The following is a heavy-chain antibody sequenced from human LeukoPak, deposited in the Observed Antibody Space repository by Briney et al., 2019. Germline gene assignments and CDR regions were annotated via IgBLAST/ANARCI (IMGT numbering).Heavy chain of an antibody. D-gene: IGHD4-11*01. Sequence: ASVNVSCKASGYTFTGHYIHWVRQAPGQGLEWMGWIIPNNGGTNYAQQFQGRVTMTKDTSISTAYMELTRLTSDDTAVYYCATGDVTQGNPHWGQGTLVTVSS. V-gene: IGHV1-2*02. CDR1: GYTFTGHY. CDR2: IIPNNGGT. CDR3: ATGDVTQGNPH. J-gene: IGHJ4*02.